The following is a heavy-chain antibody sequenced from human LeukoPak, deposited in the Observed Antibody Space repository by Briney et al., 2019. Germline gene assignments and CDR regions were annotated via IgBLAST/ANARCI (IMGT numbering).Heavy chain of an antibody. V-gene: IGHV4-39*07. Sequence: SETLSLTCTVSGGSISSSSYYWGWIRQPPGKGLEWIGSIYYSGSTNYNPSLKSRVTISVDTSKNQFSLKLSSVTAADTAVYYCARRGRGYNSWGQGTLVTVSS. CDR1: GGSISSSSYY. CDR2: IYYSGST. J-gene: IGHJ5*02. D-gene: IGHD5-24*01. CDR3: ARRGRGYNS.